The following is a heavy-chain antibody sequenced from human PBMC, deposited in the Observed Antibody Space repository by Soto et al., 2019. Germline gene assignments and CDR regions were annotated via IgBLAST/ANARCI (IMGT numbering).Heavy chain of an antibody. CDR1: GYTFTSYG. D-gene: IGHD3-22*01. CDR2: LSAYNVNT. V-gene: IGHV1-18*01. Sequence: QVQLVQSGAEVKKPGASVKVSCKASGYTFTSYGISWVRQDPGQGLGWLGWLSAYNVNTNNEKKFQGRVTMTTDTPTSTDYMELRSLRSDDTAVYDCARDAPYEYYDSSGYPGTFDYLGQGTLVTGSS. CDR3: ARDAPYEYYDSSGYPGTFDY. J-gene: IGHJ4*02.